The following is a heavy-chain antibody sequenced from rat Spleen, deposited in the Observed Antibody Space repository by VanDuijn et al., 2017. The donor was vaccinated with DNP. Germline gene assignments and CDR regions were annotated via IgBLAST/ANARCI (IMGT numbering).Heavy chain of an antibody. CDR2: ISYDGSET. D-gene: IGHD1-4*01. V-gene: IGHV5-7*01. Sequence: EVQLVESGGDLVQPGRSLKLSCAVSGITFSDHNMAWVRQAPKKGLAWVATISYDGSETYYRDSVKGRFTIPRDNARSTLYLQMDSLRSEDTAAYYCAGRPPPTRGPFDYWGQGVTVTVSS. CDR3: AGRPPPTRGPFDY. J-gene: IGHJ2*01. CDR1: GITFSDHN.